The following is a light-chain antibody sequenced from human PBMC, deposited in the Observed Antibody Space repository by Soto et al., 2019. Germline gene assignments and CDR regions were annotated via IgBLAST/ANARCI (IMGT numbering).Light chain of an antibody. V-gene: IGKV1-5*01. Sequence: DIQMTQSPSTLSASVGDRVTITCRASQSISTWLAWYQQKPGKAPKLLIYDASSLKGGVPSRFSGSGSGTECTLTVSSLQPDDFATYYCQQYHSYSVPFGKGERLEIK. CDR2: DAS. J-gene: IGKJ5*01. CDR3: QQYHSYSVP. CDR1: QSISTW.